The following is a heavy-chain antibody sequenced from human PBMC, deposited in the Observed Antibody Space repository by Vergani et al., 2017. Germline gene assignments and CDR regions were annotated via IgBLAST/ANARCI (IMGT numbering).Heavy chain of an antibody. CDR3: ARGHYNYYYYYYMDV. J-gene: IGHJ6*03. CDR1: GGSFSGYY. D-gene: IGHD4-11*01. CDR2: INHSGST. V-gene: IGHV4-34*01. Sequence: QVQLQQWGAGLLKPSETLSLTCAVYGGSFSGYYWSWIRQPPGKGLEWIGEINHSGSTNYNPSLKSRFTISVDTSKNQFSLKLSSVTAADTAVYYCARGHYNYYYYYYMDVWGKGTTVTVSS.